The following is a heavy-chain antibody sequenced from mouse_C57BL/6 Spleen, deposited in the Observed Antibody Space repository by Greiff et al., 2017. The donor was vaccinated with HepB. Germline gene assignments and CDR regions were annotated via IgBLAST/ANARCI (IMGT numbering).Heavy chain of an antibody. CDR2: IDPSDSET. V-gene: IGHV1-52*01. D-gene: IGHD2-3*01. J-gene: IGHJ3*01. CDR1: GYTFTSYW. Sequence: VQLQQSGAELVRPGSSVKLSCKASGYTFTSYWMHWVKQRPIQGLEWIGNIDPSDSETHYNQKFKDKATLTVDKSSSTAYMQLSSLTSEDSAVYYCARGLYDGYYVSFAYWGQGTLVTVSA. CDR3: ARGLYDGYYVSFAY.